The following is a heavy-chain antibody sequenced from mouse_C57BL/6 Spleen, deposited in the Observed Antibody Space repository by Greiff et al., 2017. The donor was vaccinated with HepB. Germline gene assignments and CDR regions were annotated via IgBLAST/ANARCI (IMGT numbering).Heavy chain of an antibody. D-gene: IGHD2-3*01. CDR3: ARGLLRGYAMDY. CDR2: INYDGSST. Sequence: EVKLMESEGGLVQPGSSMKLSCTASGFTFSDYYMAWVRQVPEKGLEWVANINYDGSSTYYLDSLKSRFIISRDNAKNILYLQMSSLKSEDTATYYCARGLLRGYAMDYWGQGTSVTVSS. CDR1: GFTFSDYY. J-gene: IGHJ4*01. V-gene: IGHV5-16*01.